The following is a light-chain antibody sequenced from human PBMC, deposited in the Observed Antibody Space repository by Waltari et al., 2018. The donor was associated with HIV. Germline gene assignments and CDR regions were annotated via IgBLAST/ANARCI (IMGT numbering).Light chain of an antibody. V-gene: IGLV1-40*01. CDR1: ISNILRFY. CDR2: ANT. J-gene: IGLJ2*01. CDR3: QSYDTILSGPVVV. Sequence: QPMLTQPPSVSGPPGHTVTISCIADISNILRFYLHWYQQLPGAAPKPLIYANTNRPPGVPDRFPASKSGTSASLAISGLQAEDEADYYCQSYDTILSGPVVVFGGGTKLTVL.